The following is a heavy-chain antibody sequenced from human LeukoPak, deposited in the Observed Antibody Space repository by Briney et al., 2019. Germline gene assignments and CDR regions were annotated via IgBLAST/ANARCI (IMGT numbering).Heavy chain of an antibody. D-gene: IGHD2-2*01. CDR1: GFTVSSNY. CDR2: ISWNSGSI. V-gene: IGHV3-48*04. J-gene: IGHJ4*02. Sequence: GGSLRLSCAASGFTVSSNYMNWVRQAPGKGLEWVSGISWNSGSIGYADSVKGRFTISRDNAKNSLYLQMNSLRAEDTAVYYCARGGGSAMPFDYWGQGTLVTVSS. CDR3: ARGGGSAMPFDY.